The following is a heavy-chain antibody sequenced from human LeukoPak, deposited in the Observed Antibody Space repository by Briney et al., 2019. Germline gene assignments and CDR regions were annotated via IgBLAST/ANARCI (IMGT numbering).Heavy chain of an antibody. CDR3: ARSLAVPDHPGYYGMDV. D-gene: IGHD6-19*01. CDR2: IGTAGDT. Sequence: PGGSLRLSCAASGFTFSSYDMHWVRQATGKGLEWVSVIGTAGDTHYPGSVKGRFTISRENAKNSLYLQMNSLRAGDTAVYYCARSLAVPDHPGYYGMDVWGQGTTVTVSS. J-gene: IGHJ6*02. V-gene: IGHV3-13*01. CDR1: GFTFSSYD.